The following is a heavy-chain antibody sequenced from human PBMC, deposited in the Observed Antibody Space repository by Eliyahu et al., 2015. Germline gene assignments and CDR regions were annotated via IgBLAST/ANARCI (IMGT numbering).Heavy chain of an antibody. D-gene: IGHD1-14*01. V-gene: IGHV1-46*01. J-gene: IGHJ3*02. Sequence: QVQLVQSGAEVKKPGASVXVSCKASGXXFTSYXMHWVRQAPGQGLEWMGIINPSGGSTSYAQKFQGRVTMTRDTSTSTVYMELSSLRSEDTAVYYCARDKARSPDAFDIWGQGTMVTVSS. CDR3: ARDKARSPDAFDI. CDR2: INPSGGST. CDR1: GXXFTSYX.